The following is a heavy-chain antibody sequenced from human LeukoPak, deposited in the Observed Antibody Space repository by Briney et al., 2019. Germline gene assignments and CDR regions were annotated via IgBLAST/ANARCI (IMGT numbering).Heavy chain of an antibody. D-gene: IGHD3-22*01. Sequence: QPGGSLRLSCEASGFRFSDHWMSWVRQVPGKGLEGVGNINRDGSDRYYVDSVKGRFTISRDNAQNSLYLLMNSLGVDDTALYYCARDPYDRGGYGAFDLWGQGTKVTVSP. CDR3: ARDPYDRGGYGAFDL. J-gene: IGHJ3*01. CDR2: INRDGSDR. V-gene: IGHV3-7*01. CDR1: GFRFSDHW.